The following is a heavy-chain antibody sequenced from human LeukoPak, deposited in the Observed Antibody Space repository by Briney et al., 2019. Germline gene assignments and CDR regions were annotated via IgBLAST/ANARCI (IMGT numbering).Heavy chain of an antibody. D-gene: IGHD3-3*01. CDR3: AGAPYYDFWSGPQGAAFDI. V-gene: IGHV5-51*01. Sequence: GESLKISCKGSGYSFTSYWIGWVRQMPGKGLGWMGIIYPGDSDTRYSPSFQGQVTLSADKSKSPASLQWISLKASDTAMYYCAGAPYYDFWSGPQGAAFDIWGQGTMVTVSS. CDR2: IYPGDSDT. CDR1: GYSFTSYW. J-gene: IGHJ3*02.